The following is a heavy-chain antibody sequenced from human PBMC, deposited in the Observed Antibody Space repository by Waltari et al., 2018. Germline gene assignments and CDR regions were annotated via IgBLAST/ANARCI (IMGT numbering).Heavy chain of an antibody. D-gene: IGHD6-13*01. CDR1: GFTFSSYW. V-gene: IGHV3-7*01. CDR2: IKHDGSGK. Sequence: EVQLVESGGGLVQPGGSLRLSCAASGFTFSSYWMSWVRQAPGKGLEWLAKIKHDGSGKYYVYYVRGRFTISRDNAEDSLYLQMNSLRAEDTAVYYCATSMAAAGNDWGQGTLVTVSS. CDR3: ATSMAAAGND. J-gene: IGHJ4*02.